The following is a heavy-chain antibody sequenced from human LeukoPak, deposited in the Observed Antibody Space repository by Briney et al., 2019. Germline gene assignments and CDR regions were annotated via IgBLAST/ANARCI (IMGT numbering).Heavy chain of an antibody. D-gene: IGHD5-18*01. CDR2: IYYSGST. CDR1: GGSFSNYY. CDR3: ARNSGYSYGYAYYYYYMDV. J-gene: IGHJ6*03. Sequence: SETLSLTCAVYGGSFSNYYWSWIRQPPGKGLEWIGSIYYSGSTYYNPSLKSRVTISVDPSKNQFSLKLSSVTAADTAVYYCARNSGYSYGYAYYYYYMDVWGKGTTVTVSS. V-gene: IGHV4-34*01.